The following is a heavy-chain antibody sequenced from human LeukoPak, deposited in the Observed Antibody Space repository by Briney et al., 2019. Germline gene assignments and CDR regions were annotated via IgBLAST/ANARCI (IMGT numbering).Heavy chain of an antibody. CDR1: GFTFNTFN. D-gene: IGHD3-9*01. J-gene: IGHJ4*02. V-gene: IGHV3-21*03. CDR3: ARGHYDVLASSYKWTPDY. Sequence: GGSLRLSCASSGFTFNTFNMNWVRQAPGKGLEWVSSINRGGDYKYYADSVKGRFTTSRDNAKNSLSLQLNTLRVEDTAIYYCARGHYDVLASSYKWTPDYWGQGTLVTVSS. CDR2: INRGGDYK.